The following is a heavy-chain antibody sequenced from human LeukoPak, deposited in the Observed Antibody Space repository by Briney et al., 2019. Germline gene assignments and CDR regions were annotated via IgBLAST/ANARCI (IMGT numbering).Heavy chain of an antibody. D-gene: IGHD6-6*01. CDR3: AKGGYSSSSGWFDP. CDR2: ISWNSGSI. V-gene: IGHV3-9*03. Sequence: GRSLRLSCAASGFTFDDYAMHWVRHAPGKGLEWVSGISWNSGSIDYADSVKGRFTISRDNAKNSLYLQLNSLRAEDMALYYCAKGGYSSSSGWFDPWGQGTLVTVSS. CDR1: GFTFDDYA. J-gene: IGHJ5*02.